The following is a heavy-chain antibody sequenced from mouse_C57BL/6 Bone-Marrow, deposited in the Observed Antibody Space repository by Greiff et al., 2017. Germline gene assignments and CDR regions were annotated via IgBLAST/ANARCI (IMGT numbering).Heavy chain of an antibody. CDR1: GFTFSSYA. Sequence: EVKLVESGGGLVKPGGSLKLSCAASGFTFSSYAMSWVRQTPGKGLEWVATISDGGSYTYYPDNVKGRFTISRDNAKNNLYLQMSHLKSEDTAMYYCARYYYGSSRWSFDVWGTGTTVTVSS. D-gene: IGHD1-1*01. V-gene: IGHV5-4*03. CDR3: ARYYYGSSRWSFDV. CDR2: ISDGGSYT. J-gene: IGHJ1*03.